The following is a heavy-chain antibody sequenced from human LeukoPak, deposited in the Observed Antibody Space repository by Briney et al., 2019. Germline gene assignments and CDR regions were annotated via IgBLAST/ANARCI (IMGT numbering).Heavy chain of an antibody. CDR3: ARVGLPWYQLLAPYFDY. J-gene: IGHJ4*02. D-gene: IGHD2-2*01. CDR1: GFTFSSYS. V-gene: IGHV3-48*01. CDR2: ISSSSSTI. Sequence: GGSLRLSCAASGFTFSSYSMNWVRQAPGKGLEWVSYISSSSSTIYYAHSVKGRFTISRDNAKNSLYLQMNSLRAEDTAVYYCARVGLPWYQLLAPYFDYWGQGTLVTVSS.